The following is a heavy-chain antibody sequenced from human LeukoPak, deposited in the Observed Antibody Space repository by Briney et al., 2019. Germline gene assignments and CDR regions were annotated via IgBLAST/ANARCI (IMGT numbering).Heavy chain of an antibody. Sequence: ASVKVSCKASGYPLTSYGLTWVRQTPGQGLQWMGWIAAYNGATNYAQIFQGRISMTTDTSTNTGYMELRSLTSDDTAVYYCAREDSNSENFWGQGTLVTVSS. CDR1: GYPLTSYG. V-gene: IGHV1-18*01. J-gene: IGHJ4*02. CDR3: AREDSNSENF. D-gene: IGHD2/OR15-2a*01. CDR2: IAAYNGAT.